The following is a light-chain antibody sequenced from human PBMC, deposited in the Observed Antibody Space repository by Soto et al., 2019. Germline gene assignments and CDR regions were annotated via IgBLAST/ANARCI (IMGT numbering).Light chain of an antibody. Sequence: QSVLTQPASVSGSPGQSITISCTGTSSDIGGYDYVSWYQQHPGKAPKLMIYGVTYRPSGISNRFSGSKSGNTASLTISGLQAEDEADYFCCSFTTSTTLVFGGGTKVTVL. V-gene: IGLV2-14*03. J-gene: IGLJ2*01. CDR3: CSFTTSTTLV. CDR1: SSDIGGYDY. CDR2: GVT.